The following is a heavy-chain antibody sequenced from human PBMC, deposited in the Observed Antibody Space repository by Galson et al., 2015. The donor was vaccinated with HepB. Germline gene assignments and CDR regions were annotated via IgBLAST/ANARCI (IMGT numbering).Heavy chain of an antibody. CDR1: GFTFSDYY. Sequence: SLRLSCAASGFTFSDYYMSWIRQAPGKGLEWVSYISSSGSTIYHADSVKGRFTISRDNAKNSLYLQMNSLRAEDTAVYYCASSRIYGSGSPSYWGQGTLVTVSS. V-gene: IGHV3-11*01. CDR2: ISSSGSTI. CDR3: ASSRIYGSGSPSY. J-gene: IGHJ4*02. D-gene: IGHD3-10*01.